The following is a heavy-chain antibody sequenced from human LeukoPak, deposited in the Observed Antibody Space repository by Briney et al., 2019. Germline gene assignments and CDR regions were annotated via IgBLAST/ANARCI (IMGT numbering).Heavy chain of an antibody. J-gene: IGHJ6*03. CDR2: INPSSGST. CDR1: GYIITSYY. Sequence: ASVNVSFKASGYIITSYYMHWVRQAPGQGLEWMGIINPSSGSTIYAHKFQGRVTITRNTSIGTAYMELSSLRSEDTAVYYCARGDYYGSGSYFNYYYMDVWGKGTTVTVSS. D-gene: IGHD3-10*01. CDR3: ARGDYYGSGSYFNYYYMDV. V-gene: IGHV1-46*01.